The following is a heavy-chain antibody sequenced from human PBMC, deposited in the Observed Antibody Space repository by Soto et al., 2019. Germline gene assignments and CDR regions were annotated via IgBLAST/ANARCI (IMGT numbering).Heavy chain of an antibody. Sequence: PSETLSLTCTVSGGSISNYYWTWIRQPPGKGLEWMGYIYYSGSTNYNPSLKSRVIISVDTSKNQFSLKLSSVTAADTAVYYCATAFGGWLPYSWGQGTLVTVSS. CDR1: GGSISNYY. V-gene: IGHV4-59*01. J-gene: IGHJ4*02. CDR3: ATAFGGWLPYS. CDR2: IYYSGST. D-gene: IGHD6-19*01.